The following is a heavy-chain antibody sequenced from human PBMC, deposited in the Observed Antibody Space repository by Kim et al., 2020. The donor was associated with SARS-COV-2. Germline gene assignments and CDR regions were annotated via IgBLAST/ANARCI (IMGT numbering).Heavy chain of an antibody. J-gene: IGHJ6*03. CDR3: AIGPVGATSYYYYMDV. V-gene: IGHV1-24*01. D-gene: IGHD1-26*01. CDR2: FDPEDGET. Sequence: ASVKVSCKVSGYTLTELSMHWVRQAPRKGLEWMGGFDPEDGETIYAQKFQGRVTMTEDTSTDTAYMELSSLRSEDTAVYYCAIGPVGATSYYYYMDVWGKGTTVTVSS. CDR1: GYTLTELS.